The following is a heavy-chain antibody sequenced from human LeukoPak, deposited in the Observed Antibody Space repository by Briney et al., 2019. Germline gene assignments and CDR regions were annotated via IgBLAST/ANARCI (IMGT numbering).Heavy chain of an antibody. D-gene: IGHD6-13*01. CDR1: GFTFSGSA. V-gene: IGHV3-73*01. Sequence: GGSLILSSAASGFTFSGSAMHWVRQASGKGLEWVGRIRSKTNNYATAYAASVKGRFTISRDDSNNTAYLQMNSLKTEDTAVYYCTTRGDSSSWYSWGQGTLVTVSS. J-gene: IGHJ4*02. CDR2: IRSKTNNYAT. CDR3: TTRGDSSSWYS.